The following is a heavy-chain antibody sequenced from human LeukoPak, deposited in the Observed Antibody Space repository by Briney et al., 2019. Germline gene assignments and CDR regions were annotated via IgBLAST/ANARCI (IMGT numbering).Heavy chain of an antibody. D-gene: IGHD4-17*01. CDR2: INPDSGDT. J-gene: IGHJ4*02. CDR1: GYILTGYC. Sequence: ASVKVSCKASGYILTGYCMHWVRQAPGQGLEWMGWINPDSGDTNYAQTFQGRVTVTRDTSIRTVYLELSRLRSDDTAVYYCARDPSTVTTRHLDYWGQGTLVTVSS. CDR3: ARDPSTVTTRHLDY. V-gene: IGHV1-2*02.